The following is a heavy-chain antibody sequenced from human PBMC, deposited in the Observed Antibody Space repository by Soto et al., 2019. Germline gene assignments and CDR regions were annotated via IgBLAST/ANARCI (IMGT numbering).Heavy chain of an antibody. V-gene: IGHV3-15*01. D-gene: IGHD4-17*01. CDR3: TTARGTYGAEYFQH. J-gene: IGHJ1*01. CDR2: IKSKTDGGTT. Sequence: EVPLVESGGGLVQPGGSLRLSCAASGFTFTNAWMSWVRQAPGKGLEWVGRIKSKTDGGTTDYAAPVKGRFTISRDDSKNTLYLQMNSLKTEDTAVYYCTTARGTYGAEYFQHWGQGTLVTVSS. CDR1: GFTFTNAW.